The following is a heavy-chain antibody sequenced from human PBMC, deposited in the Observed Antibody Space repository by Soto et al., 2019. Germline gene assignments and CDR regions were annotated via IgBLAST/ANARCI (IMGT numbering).Heavy chain of an antibody. CDR2: IYQSGST. V-gene: IGHV4-61*01. J-gene: IGHJ4*02. CDR3: ASQTANYYGSGSYYLPFNY. Sequence: SEILSLTCTVSGVSVNSGNYYWSWIRQTPGKGLEWIGYIYQSGSTRYNPSLKSRVTISLDTSKNQFSLKLSSVTAADTAVYYCASQTANYYGSGSYYLPFNYWGQGTLVTVSS. CDR1: GVSVNSGNYY. D-gene: IGHD3-10*01.